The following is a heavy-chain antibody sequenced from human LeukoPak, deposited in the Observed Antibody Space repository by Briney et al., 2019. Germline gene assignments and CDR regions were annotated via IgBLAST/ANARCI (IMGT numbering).Heavy chain of an antibody. CDR1: GYTFTSYY. V-gene: IGHV1-46*01. D-gene: IGHD3-9*01. CDR2: IKPSGGST. Sequence: GAAVRVSCKASGYTFTSYYMHWVRQAPGQGLEWMGIIKPSGGSTSYAQKFQGRVTINTDTSISTAYMELSRLRFDDTAVYYCARSPDILTGEKFDYWGQGTLVTVSS. CDR3: ARSPDILTGEKFDY. J-gene: IGHJ4*02.